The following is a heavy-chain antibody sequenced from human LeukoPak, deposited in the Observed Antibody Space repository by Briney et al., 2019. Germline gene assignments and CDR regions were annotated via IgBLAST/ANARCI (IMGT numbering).Heavy chain of an antibody. CDR1: GGSISSYY. V-gene: IGHV4-59*08. CDR2: IYYSGST. CDR3: ARRGIAARPEDY. Sequence: PSETLSLTCTVSGGSISSYYWSWIRQPPGKGLEWIGYIYYSGSTNYNPSLKSRVTISVDTSKNQFSLKLSSVTAADTAVYYCARRGIAARPEDYWGQGTLVTVSS. J-gene: IGHJ4*02. D-gene: IGHD6-6*01.